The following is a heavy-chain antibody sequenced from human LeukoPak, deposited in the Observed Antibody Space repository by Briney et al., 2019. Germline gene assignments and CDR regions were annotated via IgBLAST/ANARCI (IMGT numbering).Heavy chain of an antibody. CDR2: INPNSGGT. D-gene: IGHD2-2*01. J-gene: IGHJ4*02. CDR3: ARGYCSSTSCGPDY. CDR1: GYTFTGYY. V-gene: IGHV1-2*02. Sequence: ASVKVSCKASGYTFTGYYMHWVRQARGQGLEWMGWINPNSGGTNYAQKFQGRVTMTRDTSISTAYMELSRLRSDDTAVYYCARGYCSSTSCGPDYWGQGTLVTVSS.